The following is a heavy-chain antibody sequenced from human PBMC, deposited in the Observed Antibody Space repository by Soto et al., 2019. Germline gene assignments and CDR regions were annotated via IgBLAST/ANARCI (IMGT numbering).Heavy chain of an antibody. Sequence: DVQLSESGGGLVQPGGSLRLTCAASGFSFNSHAMHWVRQAPGRGLEWVGAINSGVDAFYADSVKGRFTISRDNSKDTLYLQMNSLGVEDTALYYCAKVLSRRTSGKYYTPFFHGMAVWGLGTMVTVSS. D-gene: IGHD3-3*01. CDR1: GFSFNSHA. CDR2: INSGVDA. V-gene: IGHV3-23*01. CDR3: AKVLSRRTSGKYYTPFFHGMAV. J-gene: IGHJ6*02.